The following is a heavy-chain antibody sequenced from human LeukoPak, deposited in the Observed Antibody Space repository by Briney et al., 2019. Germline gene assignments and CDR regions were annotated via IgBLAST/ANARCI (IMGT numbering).Heavy chain of an antibody. Sequence: SQTLSHTCAISGDSVSSNSVAWNWIRHSPSRGLEWLGRTYYRSRWYNDYAVSVKSRITINPDTSKNQFSLQLNSVTPEDTAVYYWARANDYGDYDRPFDYWGQGTLVTVS. CDR3: ARANDYGDYDRPFDY. V-gene: IGHV6-1*01. CDR2: TYYRSRWYN. D-gene: IGHD4-17*01. CDR1: GDSVSSNSVA. J-gene: IGHJ4*02.